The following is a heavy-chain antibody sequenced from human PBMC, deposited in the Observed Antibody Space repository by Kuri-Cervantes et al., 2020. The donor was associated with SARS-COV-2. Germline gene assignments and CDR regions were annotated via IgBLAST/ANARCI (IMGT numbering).Heavy chain of an antibody. CDR3: AKDHGSGWLGDNNWSDP. Sequence: GGSLRFSCAASGFTFSSYAMSWVRQAPGKGLEWVSAICGSGGSTYYADSVKGRFPISRDNSKNTLYLQMNSLRAEDTAVYYCAKDHGSGWLGDNNWSDPWAQGTLVTVSS. CDR1: GFTFSSYA. D-gene: IGHD6-19*01. J-gene: IGHJ5*02. V-gene: IGHV3-23*01. CDR2: ICGSGGST.